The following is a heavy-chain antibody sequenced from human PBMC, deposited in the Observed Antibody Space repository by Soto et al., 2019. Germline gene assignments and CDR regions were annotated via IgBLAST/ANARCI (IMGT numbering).Heavy chain of an antibody. V-gene: IGHV3-15*07. D-gene: IGHD5-12*01. Sequence: EVQLVESGGGLVKPGGSLRLSCAASGFTFSNAWMNWVRQAPGKGLEWGGRIKSTSDGGKIDYAAPVKGKFTISRDDSENKLYLQMNSLESEDTAVYYCTTTGRSEWLRLSGGADYWGQGTLVAVSS. CDR2: IKSTSDGGKI. J-gene: IGHJ4*02. CDR3: TTTGRSEWLRLSGGADY. CDR1: GFTFSNAW.